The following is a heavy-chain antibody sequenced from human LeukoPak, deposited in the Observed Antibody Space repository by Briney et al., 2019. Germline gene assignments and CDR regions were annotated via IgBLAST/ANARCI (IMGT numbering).Heavy chain of an antibody. J-gene: IGHJ2*01. CDR2: IRYDGSNK. CDR3: ANTAIRGYNYGPPWYFDL. Sequence: GGSLRLSCAASGFIFSNYAMHWVRQAPGKGLEWVAFIRYDGSNKYYADSVKGRFTISRDNSKNTLYLQMNSLRAEDTAVYYCANTAIRGYNYGPPWYFDLWGRGTLVTVSS. V-gene: IGHV3-30*02. D-gene: IGHD5-18*01. CDR1: GFIFSNYA.